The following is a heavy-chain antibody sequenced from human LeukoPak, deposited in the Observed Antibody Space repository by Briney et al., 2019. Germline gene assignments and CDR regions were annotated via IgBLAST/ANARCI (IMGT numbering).Heavy chain of an antibody. D-gene: IGHD3-22*01. CDR2: ISGSGGST. V-gene: IGHV3-23*01. Sequence: GGSLRLSCAASGFTFSSYAMSWVRQAPGKGLEWVSAISGSGGSTYYADSVKGRFTISRDNSKNTLYLQMNSLRAGDTAVYYCAKGYDSSGYYYLDYFDYWGQGTLVTVSS. J-gene: IGHJ4*02. CDR3: AKGYDSSGYYYLDYFDY. CDR1: GFTFSSYA.